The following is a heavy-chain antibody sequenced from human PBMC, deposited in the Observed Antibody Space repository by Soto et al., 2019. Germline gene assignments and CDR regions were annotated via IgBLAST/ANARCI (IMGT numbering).Heavy chain of an antibody. J-gene: IGHJ4*02. Sequence: GGSLRLSCAASGFTFSSYAMSWVRQAPGKGLEWVSAISGSGGSTYYADSVKGRFTISRDNSKNTPYLQMNSLRAEDTAVYYCATLLEWLLGYWGQGTLVTVSS. CDR2: ISGSGGST. CDR1: GFTFSSYA. D-gene: IGHD3-3*01. V-gene: IGHV3-23*01. CDR3: ATLLEWLLGY.